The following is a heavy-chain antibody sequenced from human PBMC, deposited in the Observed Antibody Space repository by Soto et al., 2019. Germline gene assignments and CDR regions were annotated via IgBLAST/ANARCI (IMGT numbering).Heavy chain of an antibody. V-gene: IGHV1-18*04. D-gene: IGHD6-13*01. CDR3: ARAPQTVAGAGIWY. CDR2: ISGYNGDT. Sequence: QVQLVQSGAEVKKPGASVKVSCKASGYNFNSYGISWVRQAPGQGLEWMGWISGYNGDTNYAQKLQGRVTMTTDTSTSTAYMELRSLSSDDTAVYYCARAPQTVAGAGIWYWGQGTLVTVSS. J-gene: IGHJ4*02. CDR1: GYNFNSYG.